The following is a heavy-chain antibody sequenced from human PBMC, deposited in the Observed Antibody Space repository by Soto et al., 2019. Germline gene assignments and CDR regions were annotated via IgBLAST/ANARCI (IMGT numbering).Heavy chain of an antibody. Sequence: SQTLSLTCAISGDSVSSNSAAWNWIRQSPARGLEWLGRTYYRSKWYSYYAPSVKSRITIKPDTSKNQFSLQLNSVTPEDTAVYYCVRDRRASSSSATGWFDPWGQGTLVTVSS. CDR1: GDSVSSNSAA. D-gene: IGHD6-6*01. CDR2: TYYRSKWYS. J-gene: IGHJ5*02. CDR3: VRDRRASSSSATGWFDP. V-gene: IGHV6-1*01.